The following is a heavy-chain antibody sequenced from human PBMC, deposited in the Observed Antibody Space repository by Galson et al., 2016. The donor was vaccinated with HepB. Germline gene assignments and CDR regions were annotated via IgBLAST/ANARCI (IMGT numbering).Heavy chain of an antibody. V-gene: IGHV4-39*01. CDR3: AKGLWNGWFDRFDF. Sequence: ETLSLTCTVSGGSVSSGTVYWGWIRQPPGKGLEWIGAVYYTGSTYHNPSLKSRITISVDTSNNQFSLRLSSVTAADTAVYYCAKGLWNGWFDRFDFWGQGTLVTVSS. CDR1: GGSVSSGTVY. D-gene: IGHD1-1*01. J-gene: IGHJ4*02. CDR2: VYYTGST.